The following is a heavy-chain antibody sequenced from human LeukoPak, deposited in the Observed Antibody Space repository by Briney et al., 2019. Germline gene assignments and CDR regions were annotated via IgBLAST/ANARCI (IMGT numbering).Heavy chain of an antibody. CDR2: ISGSGGST. CDR3: ARDLGTGYPTY. CDR1: GFTFSSYA. D-gene: IGHD3/OR15-3a*01. V-gene: IGHV3-23*01. J-gene: IGHJ4*02. Sequence: GGSLRLSCAASGFTFSSYAMSWVRQAPGKGLEWVSAISGSGGSTYYADSVKGRFTVSRDNARNSLYLQMNSLRAEDTAVYYCARDLGTGYPTYWGQGTLVTVSS.